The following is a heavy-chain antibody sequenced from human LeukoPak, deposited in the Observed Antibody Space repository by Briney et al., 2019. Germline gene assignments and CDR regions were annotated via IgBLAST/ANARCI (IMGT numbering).Heavy chain of an antibody. CDR3: AKALWSFSDFDY. J-gene: IGHJ4*02. CDR2: IYYSGST. Sequence: SETLSLTCTVSGGSISSYYWSWIRQPPGKGLEWIGYIYYSGSTNYNPSLKSRVTISVDTSKNQFSLKLSSVTAADTAVYYCAKALWSFSDFDYWGQGTLVTVSS. V-gene: IGHV4-59*01. D-gene: IGHD3-10*01. CDR1: GGSISSYY.